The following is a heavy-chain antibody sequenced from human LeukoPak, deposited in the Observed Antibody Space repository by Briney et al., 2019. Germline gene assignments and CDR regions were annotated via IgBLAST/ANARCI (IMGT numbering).Heavy chain of an antibody. CDR3: ATDIRYSSGWYGPDY. CDR2: ISGSGGST. CDR1: GFTFSSYG. J-gene: IGHJ4*01. V-gene: IGHV3-23*01. Sequence: GGSLRLSCAASGFTFSSYGMSWVRQAPGKGLEWVSAISGSGGSTYYADSVKGRFTISRDNSKNTLYLQMNSLRAEDTAVYYCATDIRYSSGWYGPDYWGHGTLVTVSS. D-gene: IGHD6-19*01.